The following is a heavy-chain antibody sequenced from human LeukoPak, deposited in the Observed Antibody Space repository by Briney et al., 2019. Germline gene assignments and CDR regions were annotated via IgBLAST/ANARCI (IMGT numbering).Heavy chain of an antibody. Sequence: GGSLRLSCATSGFPFSNYWMNWVRQAPGKGLEWVANIKQDGSEKFYVDSVKGRFTISRDNAKNSLYLQMNSLRADDTAVYYCASLGNWGQGTLVTVSS. D-gene: IGHD1-1*01. CDR3: ASLGN. CDR1: GFPFSNYW. J-gene: IGHJ4*02. V-gene: IGHV3-7*01. CDR2: IKQDGSEK.